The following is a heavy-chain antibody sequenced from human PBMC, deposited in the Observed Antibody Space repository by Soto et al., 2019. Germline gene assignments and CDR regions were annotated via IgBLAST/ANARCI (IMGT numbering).Heavy chain of an antibody. CDR3: AKERSSGWSFDY. D-gene: IGHD6-19*01. V-gene: IGHV1-18*01. J-gene: IGHJ4*02. Sequence: GASVKVSCKASGYDFTRYGISWVRQAPGRGLEWMGWISANNGYTNQVQHLQGRLTLTTDTSTNTAYMELKTLTSDATATYYCAKERSSGWSFDYWGQGTLVTVSS. CDR1: GYDFTRYG. CDR2: ISANNGYT.